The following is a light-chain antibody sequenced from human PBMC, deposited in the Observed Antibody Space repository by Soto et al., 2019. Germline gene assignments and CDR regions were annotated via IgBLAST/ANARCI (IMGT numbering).Light chain of an antibody. V-gene: IGKV3-20*01. Sequence: EVVLTQSPGSLSLSPGERATLSCRASQSVMSNYLSWYQQKPGQPPRLLIYGASSRATGIPDRFSGSGSGTDFTLTISRLEPEDFAVYYCQQYGSSLFTFGQGTRLEIK. CDR3: QQYGSSLFT. CDR1: QSVMSNY. CDR2: GAS. J-gene: IGKJ5*01.